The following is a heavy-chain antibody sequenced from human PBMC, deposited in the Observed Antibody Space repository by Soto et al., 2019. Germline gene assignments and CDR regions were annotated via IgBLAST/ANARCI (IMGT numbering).Heavy chain of an antibody. V-gene: IGHV1-18*01. Sequence: QVQLVQSGAEVKKPGASVKVSCKASGYTFSSYGISWVRQAPGQGLEWRGWISAYNGNTNFAQKLQGRVAMTPDTSTRTAYMELGGMISDDTAVYYCARDAVRGVIGTYYYYNLDVWGQGNTVTVSS. CDR2: ISAYNGNT. J-gene: IGHJ6*02. CDR1: GYTFSSYG. D-gene: IGHD3-10*01. CDR3: ARDAVRGVIGTYYYYNLDV.